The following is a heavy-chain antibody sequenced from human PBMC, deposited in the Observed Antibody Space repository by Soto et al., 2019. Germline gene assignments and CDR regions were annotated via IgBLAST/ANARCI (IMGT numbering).Heavy chain of an antibody. CDR1: GFTFSSYS. V-gene: IGHV3-48*01. J-gene: IGHJ3*02. CDR2: ISSSSSTI. Sequence: EVQLVESGGGLVQPGGSLRLSCAASGFTFSSYSMNWVRQAPGKGLEWVSYISSSSSTIYYADSVKGRFTISRDNAKNSLYLQMNSLRGEDTAVYYCARAFYDYIWGSYRYDAFDIWGQGTMVTVSS. D-gene: IGHD3-16*02. CDR3: ARAFYDYIWGSYRYDAFDI.